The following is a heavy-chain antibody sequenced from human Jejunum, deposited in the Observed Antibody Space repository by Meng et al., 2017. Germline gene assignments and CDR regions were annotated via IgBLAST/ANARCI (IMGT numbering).Heavy chain of an antibody. CDR1: GFNFMSYP. CDR3: AKDGGIGFTDFDY. Sequence: VLLVEVGGAAAQPGRSLRLSVPATGFNFMSYPMHWVRQSPGKRLEWLAVISDDGNRQYYPDSVKGRLTISRDNSRNTLFVQMNSLSAEDTAVYYCAKDGGIGFTDFDYWGQGTLVTVSS. CDR2: ISDDGNRQ. V-gene: IGHV3-30*01. J-gene: IGHJ4*02. D-gene: IGHD3-3*01.